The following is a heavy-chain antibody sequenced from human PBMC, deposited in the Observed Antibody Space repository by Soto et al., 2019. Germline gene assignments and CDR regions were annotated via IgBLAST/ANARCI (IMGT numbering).Heavy chain of an antibody. CDR1: GFTFNNYA. CDR2: ISGGRSDT. CDR3: AKGSSGHYDSFDY. J-gene: IGHJ4*02. Sequence: EVQLLESGGCVVQPGGSLRLSCAASGFTFNNYAMYWVRQPPGKGLMWVSAISGGRSDTYYADSVNGRFTISRDNSKNTVELQMNSLRADDTAVYYCAKGSSGHYDSFDYWGQGTLVTVSS. D-gene: IGHD3-22*01. V-gene: IGHV3-23*01.